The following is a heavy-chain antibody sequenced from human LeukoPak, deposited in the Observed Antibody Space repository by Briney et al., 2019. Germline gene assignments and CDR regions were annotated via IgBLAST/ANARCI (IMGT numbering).Heavy chain of an antibody. CDR3: AREGVESLAFDI. D-gene: IGHD5-24*01. CDR2: IYYSGST. V-gene: IGHV4-39*02. Sequence: SETLSLTCTVSGGSISSSSYYWGWIRQPPGKGLEWIGSIYYSGSTYYNPSLKSRVTISVDTSKNQFSLKLSSVTAADTAVYYCAREGVESLAFDIWGQGTMVTVSS. J-gene: IGHJ3*02. CDR1: GGSISSSSYY.